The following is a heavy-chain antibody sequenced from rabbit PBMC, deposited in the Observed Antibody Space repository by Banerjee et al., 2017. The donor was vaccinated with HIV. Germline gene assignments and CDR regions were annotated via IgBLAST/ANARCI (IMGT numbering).Heavy chain of an antibody. CDR1: GFDFSRNA. Sequence: QEQLVESGGGLVQPEGSLTLTCKASGFDFSRNAMCWVRQAPGKGLEWIGCIYTGSGSTYYASWAKGRFTISKTSSTTVTLQMTSLTAADTATYFCARGYGGDSIDARTRLDLWGPGTLVTVS. D-gene: IGHD7-1*01. CDR3: ARGYGGDSIDARTRLDL. CDR2: IYTGSGST. V-gene: IGHV1S45*01. J-gene: IGHJ3*01.